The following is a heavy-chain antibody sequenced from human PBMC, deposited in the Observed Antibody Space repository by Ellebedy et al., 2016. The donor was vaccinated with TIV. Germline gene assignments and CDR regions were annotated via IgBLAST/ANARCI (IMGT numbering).Heavy chain of an antibody. CDR1: GGSFSGYY. Sequence: SETLSLXXAVYGGSFSGYYWSWIRQPPGKGLEWIGEINHSGSTNYNPSLKSRVTISVDTSKNQFSLKLSSVTAADTAVYYCAREPRIAVAGTPYYFDYWGQGTLVTVSS. V-gene: IGHV4-34*01. CDR3: AREPRIAVAGTPYYFDY. D-gene: IGHD6-19*01. J-gene: IGHJ4*02. CDR2: INHSGST.